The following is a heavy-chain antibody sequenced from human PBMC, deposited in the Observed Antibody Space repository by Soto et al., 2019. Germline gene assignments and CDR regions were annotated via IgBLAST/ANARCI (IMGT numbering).Heavy chain of an antibody. J-gene: IGHJ5*02. V-gene: IGHV3-21*01. CDR2: ISGTGVYI. Sequence: GGSVRLSCVASGFTFSNYNMNWVRQAPGKGLEWVSHISGTGVYIHYADAVKGRFTISRDNAKSSVYLQMNSLRAEDTAVCYCAREGALKPFSSWGQGALVTVSS. CDR1: GFTFSNYN. CDR3: AREGALKPFSS.